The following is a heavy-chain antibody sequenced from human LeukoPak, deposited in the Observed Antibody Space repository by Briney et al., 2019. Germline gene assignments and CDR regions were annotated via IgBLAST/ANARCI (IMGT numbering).Heavy chain of an antibody. CDR1: GGSISSYY. V-gene: IGHV4-59*01. Sequence: SETLSLTCTVSGGSISSYYWSWIRQPPGKGLEWIGYIYYSGSTNYNPSLKSRVTISVDTSKNQFSLKLSSVTAADTAVYYCARHTLGYSGSYWWPAGSKGYFQHWGQGTLVTVSS. CDR3: ARHTLGYSGSYWWPAGSKGYFQH. CDR2: IYYSGST. D-gene: IGHD1-26*01. J-gene: IGHJ1*01.